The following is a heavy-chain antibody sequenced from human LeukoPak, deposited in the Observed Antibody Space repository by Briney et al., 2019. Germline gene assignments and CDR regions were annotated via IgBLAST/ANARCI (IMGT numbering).Heavy chain of an antibody. CDR1: GYTFTSYD. CDR3: ARLHSSSWYLYYFDY. CDR2: MNPNSGNT. V-gene: IGHV1-8*03. J-gene: IGHJ4*02. Sequence: GASVKVSCKASGYTFTSYDINWVRQATGQGLEWMGWMNPNSGNTGYAQKFQGRVTSTRNTSISTAYMELSSLRSEDTAVYYCARLHSSSWYLYYFDYWGQGTLVTVSS. D-gene: IGHD6-13*01.